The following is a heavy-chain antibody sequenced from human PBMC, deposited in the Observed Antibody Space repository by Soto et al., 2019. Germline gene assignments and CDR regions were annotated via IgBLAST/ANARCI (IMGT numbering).Heavy chain of an antibody. J-gene: IGHJ4*02. CDR3: ARVRYGDFSFQY. Sequence: QVHLVQSGAEVRKPGASVKVSCKASGYTFTTFHLHWVRLAPGQGLEWMGWINPDTGDSEDGQKFQGRVTLTRDTSMTTAYMELSSLTSDDTAIYFCARVRYGDFSFQYWGQGTPVSVSS. D-gene: IGHD4-17*01. V-gene: IGHV1-2*02. CDR2: INPDTGDS. CDR1: GYTFTTFH.